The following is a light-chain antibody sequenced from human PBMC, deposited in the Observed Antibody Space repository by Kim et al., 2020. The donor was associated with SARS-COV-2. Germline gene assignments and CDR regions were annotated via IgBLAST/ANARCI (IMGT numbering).Light chain of an antibody. CDR2: GYN. Sequence: QRVTSSCYGSLPNVAKNNVNWWKQLPGTDPKPLIFGYNQRPAGVPARFSGSKSGTSASLAISGLQSEDEADYYCAAWDDNLNGVAFGGGTQLTVL. CDR1: LPNVAKNN. V-gene: IGLV1-44*01. J-gene: IGLJ2*01. CDR3: AAWDDNLNGVA.